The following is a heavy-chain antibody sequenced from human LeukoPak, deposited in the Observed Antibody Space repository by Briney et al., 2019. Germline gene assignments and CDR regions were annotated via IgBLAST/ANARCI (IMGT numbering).Heavy chain of an antibody. CDR1: GYTFSTYA. CDR3: ARSKYYSDMSGYYLPLDL. D-gene: IGHD3-22*01. Sequence: GASVKVSCKASGYTFSTYAISWVRQAPGQGLEWVGWISVYNGNTKSAEEVQDRVTMTTDPSTNTAYMDLRSLRPDDTAMYYCARSKYYSDMSGYYLPLDLWGQGTLVIVSS. V-gene: IGHV1-18*01. J-gene: IGHJ4*02. CDR2: ISVYNGNT.